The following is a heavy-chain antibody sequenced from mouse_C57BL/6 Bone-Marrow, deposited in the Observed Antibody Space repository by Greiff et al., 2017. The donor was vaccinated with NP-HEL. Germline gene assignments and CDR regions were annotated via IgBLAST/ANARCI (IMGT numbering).Heavy chain of an antibody. J-gene: IGHJ3*01. CDR3: ASSGYGY. CDR1: GYTFTSYW. Sequence: VQLQQPGAELVMPGASVKLSCKASGYTFTSYWMHWVKQRPGQGLEWIGEIDPSDSYTNYNQKFKGKSTLTVDKSSSTAYMQLSSLTSEDSAVYYCASSGYGYWGQGTLVTVSA. V-gene: IGHV1-69*01. CDR2: IDPSDSYT. D-gene: IGHD3-2*02.